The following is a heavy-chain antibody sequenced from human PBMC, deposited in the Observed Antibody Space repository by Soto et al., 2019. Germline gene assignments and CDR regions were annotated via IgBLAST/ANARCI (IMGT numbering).Heavy chain of an antibody. CDR2: IYYSGST. Sequence: TSETLSLTCTVSGGSISSGGYYWSWIRQHPGKGLEWIGYIYYSGSTYYNPSLKSRVTISVDTSKNQFSLKLSSVTAADTAVYYCARSLGVAAAGPFDYWGQGTLVTVS. D-gene: IGHD6-13*01. CDR1: GGSISSGGYY. CDR3: ARSLGVAAAGPFDY. J-gene: IGHJ4*02. V-gene: IGHV4-31*03.